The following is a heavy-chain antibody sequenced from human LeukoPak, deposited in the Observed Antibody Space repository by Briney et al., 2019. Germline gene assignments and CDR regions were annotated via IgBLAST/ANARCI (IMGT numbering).Heavy chain of an antibody. CDR2: IYKNAIT. CDR1: GFTVSSNY. Sequence: GESLRLSCAASGFTVSSNYMTWVRQAPGKGLEWVSVIYKNAITYYADTVKGRFTISRDNSKNMLYLQMNSLRADDTAVYYCARSLRVRGVPDYMDVWGKGTTVTISS. V-gene: IGHV3-53*01. D-gene: IGHD3-10*01. CDR3: ARSLRVRGVPDYMDV. J-gene: IGHJ6*03.